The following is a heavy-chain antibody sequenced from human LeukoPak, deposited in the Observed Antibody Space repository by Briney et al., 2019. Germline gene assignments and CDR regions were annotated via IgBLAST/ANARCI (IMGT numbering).Heavy chain of an antibody. D-gene: IGHD5-12*01. V-gene: IGHV3-43*01. J-gene: IGHJ4*02. CDR3: AKGDVDSPMNFYH. CDR2: INWDGGST. Sequence: PGGSLRLSCAASGFIFDDFTIHWVRQVPGKGLEWVSLINWDGGSTCYADSVKGRFTISRDNSKNSLYLQMDSLTTEDTAFYYCAKGDVDSPMNFYHWGQGTLVTVSS. CDR1: GFIFDDFT.